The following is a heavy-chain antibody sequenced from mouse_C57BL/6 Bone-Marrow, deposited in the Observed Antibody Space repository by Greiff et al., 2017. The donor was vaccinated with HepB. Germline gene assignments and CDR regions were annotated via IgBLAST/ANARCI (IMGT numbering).Heavy chain of an antibody. V-gene: IGHV1-54*01. CDR2: INPGSGGT. Sequence: ESGAELVRPGTSVKVSCKASGYAFTNYLIEWVKQRPGQGLEWIGVINPGSGGTNYNEKFKGTATLTADKSSSTAYMQLSSLTSEDSAVYFCARGLRGYFDYWGQGTTLTVSS. CDR1: GYAFTNYL. J-gene: IGHJ2*01. CDR3: ARGLRGYFDY. D-gene: IGHD1-1*01.